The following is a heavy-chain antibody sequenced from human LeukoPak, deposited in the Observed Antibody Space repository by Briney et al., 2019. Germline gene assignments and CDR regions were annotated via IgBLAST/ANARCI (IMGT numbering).Heavy chain of an antibody. CDR2: IYHSGST. D-gene: IGHD6-13*01. CDR3: ARGSRTNWFDP. Sequence: KPSETLSLTCTVSGDSISSGYYWGWIRQPPGKGLEWIGSIYHSGSTYYNPSLKSRVTISVDTSKNQFSLKLSSVTAADTAVYYCARGSRTNWFDPWGQGTLVTVSS. CDR1: GDSISSGYY. V-gene: IGHV4-38-2*02. J-gene: IGHJ5*02.